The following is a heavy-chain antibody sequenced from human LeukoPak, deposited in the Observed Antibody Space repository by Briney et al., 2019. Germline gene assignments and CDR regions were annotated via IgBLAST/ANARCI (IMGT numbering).Heavy chain of an antibody. J-gene: IGHJ3*02. D-gene: IGHD3-10*01. CDR2: IYSSGST. V-gene: IGHV4-39*07. CDR1: GASINSGSNY. Sequence: SETLSLTCGVSGASINSGSNYWGWIRQPPGKTLEWIGSIYSSGSTYYNPSLKSRVIIMIDTPKNHFSLTLSSVTAADTAVYYRARSDGYGLVGIWGQGTMVTVSS. CDR3: ARSDGYGLVGI.